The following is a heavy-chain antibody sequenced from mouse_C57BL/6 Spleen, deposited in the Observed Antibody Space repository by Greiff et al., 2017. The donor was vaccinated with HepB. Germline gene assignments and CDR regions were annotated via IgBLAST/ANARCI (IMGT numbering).Heavy chain of an antibody. D-gene: IGHD4-1*02. CDR2: IYPGSGNT. CDR1: GYTFTDYY. V-gene: IGHV1-76*01. J-gene: IGHJ3*01. Sequence: QVQLKESGAELVRPGASVTLSCKASGYTFTDYYITWVKQRPGQGLEWIARIYPGSGNTYYNEKFKGKATLTAEKSSSTAYMQLSSRTSEDSAVYCCAREPATVAWFAYWGQGTLVTVSA. CDR3: AREPATVAWFAY.